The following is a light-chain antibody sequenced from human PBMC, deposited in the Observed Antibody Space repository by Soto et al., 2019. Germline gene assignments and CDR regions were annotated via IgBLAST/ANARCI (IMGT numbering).Light chain of an antibody. Sequence: IQLTQSPSSLSASVGDRVTITCRASQGISSYLAWYQQKPGKAPKLLIYAASTLQSGVPSRFSGSGSGTDFTLTINNLQREDFATYYCQESFFTLGTFGRGTKVDIK. V-gene: IGKV1-9*01. CDR2: AAS. J-gene: IGKJ1*01. CDR3: QESFFTLGT. CDR1: QGISSY.